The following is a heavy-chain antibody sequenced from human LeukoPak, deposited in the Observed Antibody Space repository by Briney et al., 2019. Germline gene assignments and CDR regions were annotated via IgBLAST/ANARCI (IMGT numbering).Heavy chain of an antibody. CDR1: GFTVSSNY. J-gene: IGHJ4*02. V-gene: IGHV3-53*04. Sequence: GGSLRLSCAASGFTVSSNYMSWVRQAPGKGLEWVSVIYSGGSTYYADSVKGRFTISRHNSKNTPYLQMNSLGAEDTAVYHCARRQLELLDYWGQGTLVTVSS. CDR2: IYSGGST. D-gene: IGHD1-1*01. CDR3: ARRQLELLDY.